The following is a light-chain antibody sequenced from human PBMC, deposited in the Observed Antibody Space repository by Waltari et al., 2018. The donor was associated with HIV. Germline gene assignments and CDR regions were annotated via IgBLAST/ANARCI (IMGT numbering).Light chain of an antibody. J-gene: IGLJ3*02. V-gene: IGLV2-18*02. CDR3: GSYRTGNTLV. CDR1: SSDIGSYNG. Sequence: QSALTQPPSVSGSPGQSVIITCTGTSSDIGSYNGVSWYQQPPGTAPRLLIYEVTNRPSGVPDRFSGTKSGNTASLTISGLQAEDEADYYCGSYRTGNTLVFGGGTKVTVL. CDR2: EVT.